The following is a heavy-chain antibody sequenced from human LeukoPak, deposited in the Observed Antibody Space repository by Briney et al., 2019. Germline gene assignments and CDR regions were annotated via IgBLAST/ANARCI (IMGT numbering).Heavy chain of an antibody. V-gene: IGHV3-30*02. D-gene: IGHD3-22*01. Sequence: GESLKISCKGSGFTFSSYGMHWVRQAPGKGLEWVAFIRYDGSNKYYADSVKGRFTISRDNSKNTLYLQMNSLRAEDTAVYYCAKDLTYYYDSSGYYTFDYWGQGTLVTVSS. J-gene: IGHJ4*02. CDR2: IRYDGSNK. CDR1: GFTFSSYG. CDR3: AKDLTYYYDSSGYYTFDY.